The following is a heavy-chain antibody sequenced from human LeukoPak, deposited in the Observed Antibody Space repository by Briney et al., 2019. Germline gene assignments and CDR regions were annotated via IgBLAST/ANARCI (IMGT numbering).Heavy chain of an antibody. CDR2: IWFDGSNK. CDR3: ASRGITGTTSYNYFDP. D-gene: IGHD1-7*01. Sequence: HPGGSLRLSCAASGFTFSIYGMHWVRQAPGKGLERVAFIWFDGSNKYYTDSVKGRFTISRDNSKSPLYLQMNSLRAEDTAVYYCASRGITGTTSYNYFDPWGQGTLVTVSS. CDR1: GFTFSIYG. V-gene: IGHV3-30*02. J-gene: IGHJ5*02.